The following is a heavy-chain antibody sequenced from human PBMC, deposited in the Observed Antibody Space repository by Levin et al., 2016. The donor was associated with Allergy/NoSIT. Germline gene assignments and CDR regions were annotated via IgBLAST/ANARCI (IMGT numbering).Heavy chain of an antibody. CDR1: GFTFKNYG. CDR2: VSHDGSYK. V-gene: IGHV3-30*18. D-gene: IGHD1-26*01. CDR3: AKDHGPIMGISTPLEY. J-gene: IGHJ4*02. Sequence: GESLKISCAASGFTFKNYGIHWVRQTPGKGLEWVAIVSHDGSYKYYADSVKGRFTVSRDNSNNTLYLQMNSLRTEDTAIHYCAKDHGPIMGISTPLEYWGQGTLVTVSS.